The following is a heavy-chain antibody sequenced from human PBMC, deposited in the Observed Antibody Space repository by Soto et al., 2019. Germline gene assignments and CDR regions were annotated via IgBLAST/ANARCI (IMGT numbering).Heavy chain of an antibody. V-gene: IGHV1-18*01. CDR1: GYTFTSYG. D-gene: IGHD2-15*01. CDR2: ISAYNGNT. CDR3: ACSGGSFGRLDY. Sequence: ASVKVSCKASGYTFTSYGISWVRQAPGQGLEWMGWISAYNGNTNYAQKLQGRVTMTTDTSTSTAYMEPRSLRTEDPAVYYCACSGGSFGRLDYWGQGTLVTVSS. J-gene: IGHJ4*02.